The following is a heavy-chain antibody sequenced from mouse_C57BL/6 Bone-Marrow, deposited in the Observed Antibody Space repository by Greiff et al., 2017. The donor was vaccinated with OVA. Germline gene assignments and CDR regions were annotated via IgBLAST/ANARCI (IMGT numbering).Heavy chain of an antibody. J-gene: IGHJ4*01. CDR3: VRHRGYDYDDAMDY. Sequence: EVKLVESGGGLVQPKGSLKLSCAASGFSFNTYAMNWVRQAPGKGLEWVARIRSKSNNYATYYADSVKDRFTISRDDSESMLYLQMNNLKTEDTAMYYCVRHRGYDYDDAMDYWGQGTSVTVSS. CDR2: IRSKSNNYAT. D-gene: IGHD2-4*01. CDR1: GFSFNTYA. V-gene: IGHV10-1*01.